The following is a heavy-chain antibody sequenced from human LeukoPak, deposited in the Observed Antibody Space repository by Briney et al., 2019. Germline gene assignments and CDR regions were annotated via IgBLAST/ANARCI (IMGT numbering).Heavy chain of an antibody. J-gene: IGHJ6*03. D-gene: IGHD6-19*01. CDR3: ARDLKVMAVADGWANNHYYMDV. Sequence: PSETMSLTCTVSGGYISSYYWSWIRQPAGKGLEWIGHIFSGGNTNYNPSLKGRVTMSEDTSKNQIFLNLTSVTAADTAVYYCARDLKVMAVADGWANNHYYMDVWGKGTTVAVSS. CDR1: GGYISSYY. V-gene: IGHV4-4*07. CDR2: IFSGGNT.